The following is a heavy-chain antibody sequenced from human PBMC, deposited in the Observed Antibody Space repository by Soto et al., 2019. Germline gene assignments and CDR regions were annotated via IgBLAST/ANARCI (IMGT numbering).Heavy chain of an antibody. CDR1: GDSVSDKSAA. J-gene: IGHJ4*02. CDR3: PSVFQCYVDSNYRLEY. CDR2: TYYRSKRYN. D-gene: IGHD4-4*01. Sequence: TLSLTCAISGDSVSDKSAAWYYISQSKSRGLEWLGRTYYRSKRYNGYAVSVKSRITVTAATCKNQFSLHLISLTPKDTAVYYWPSVFQCYVDSNYRLEYWAQGSSVIVSS. V-gene: IGHV6-1*01.